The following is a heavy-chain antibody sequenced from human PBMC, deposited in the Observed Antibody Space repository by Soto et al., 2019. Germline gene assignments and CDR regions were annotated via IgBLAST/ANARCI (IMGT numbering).Heavy chain of an antibody. Sequence: ASVKVSCKASGGTFSSYAISWVRQAPGQGLEWMGGIIPIFGTANYAQKFQGRVTITADKSTSTAYMELSSLRSEDTAVYYCARYTYDTTGYPLDYWGQGTLVTVSS. CDR2: IIPIFGTA. J-gene: IGHJ4*02. CDR1: GGTFSSYA. V-gene: IGHV1-69*06. CDR3: ARYTYDTTGYPLDY. D-gene: IGHD3-22*01.